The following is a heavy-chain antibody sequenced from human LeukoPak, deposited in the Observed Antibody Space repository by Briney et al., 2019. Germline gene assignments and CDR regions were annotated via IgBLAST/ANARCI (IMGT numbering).Heavy chain of an antibody. J-gene: IGHJ4*02. CDR2: IWYDGSNK. Sequence: TGGSLRLSCAAPGFTFSSYGMHWVRQAPGKGLEWVAVIWYDGSNKYYADSVKGRFTISRDNSKNTLYLQMNSLRAGDTAVYYCARGSFGVVIIEDYFDYWGQGTLVTVSS. CDR1: GFTFSSYG. V-gene: IGHV3-33*01. D-gene: IGHD3-3*01. CDR3: ARGSFGVVIIEDYFDY.